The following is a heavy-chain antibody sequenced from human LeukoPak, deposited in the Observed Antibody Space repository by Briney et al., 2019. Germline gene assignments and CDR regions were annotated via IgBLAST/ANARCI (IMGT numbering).Heavy chain of an antibody. CDR2: INTNTGNP. Sequence: ASVKVSCKASGYTFTSYAMNWVRQAPGQGLEWMGWINTNTGNPTYAQGFTGRFVFSLDTSVSTAYLQISSLKAEDTAVYYCARFDKLLWFGEFPNDAFDIWGQGTMVTVSS. V-gene: IGHV7-4-1*02. D-gene: IGHD3-10*01. CDR3: ARFDKLLWFGEFPNDAFDI. CDR1: GYTFTSYA. J-gene: IGHJ3*02.